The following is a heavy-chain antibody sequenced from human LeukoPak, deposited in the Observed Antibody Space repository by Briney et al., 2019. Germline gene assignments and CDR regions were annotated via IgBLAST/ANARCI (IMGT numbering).Heavy chain of an antibody. D-gene: IGHD6-19*01. J-gene: IGHJ4*02. CDR1: GGSISSGGYS. CDR2: IYHSGST. CDR3: ARAAFLPGYSSGWFGY. V-gene: IGHV4-30-2*01. Sequence: SETLSLTCAVSGGSISSGGYSRSWIRQPPGKGLEWIGYIYHSGSTYYNPSLKSRVTISVDTSKNQFSLKLSSVTAADTAVYYCARAAFLPGYSSGWFGYWGQGTLVTVSS.